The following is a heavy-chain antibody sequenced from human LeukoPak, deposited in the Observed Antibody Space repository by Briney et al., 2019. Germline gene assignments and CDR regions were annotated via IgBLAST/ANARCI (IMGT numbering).Heavy chain of an antibody. Sequence: GGSLRLSCAASGFTFSSYAMSWVRHAPGKGLEWVSAISGSGGSTYYADSVKGRFTISRDNSKNTLYLQMNSLRAEDTAVYYCAKDSKSRITIFGVVPRYYYYGMDVWGQGTTVTVSS. J-gene: IGHJ6*02. CDR2: ISGSGGST. CDR1: GFTFSSYA. CDR3: AKDSKSRITIFGVVPRYYYYGMDV. D-gene: IGHD3-3*01. V-gene: IGHV3-23*01.